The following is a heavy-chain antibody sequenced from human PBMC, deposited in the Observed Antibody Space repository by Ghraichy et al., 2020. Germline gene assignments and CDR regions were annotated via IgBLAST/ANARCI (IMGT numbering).Heavy chain of an antibody. V-gene: IGHV3-21*01. CDR2: ISSSSSYI. Sequence: GGSLRLSCAASGFTFSSYSMNWVRQAPGKGLEWVLSISSSSSYIYYADSVKGRFTISRDNAKNSLYLQMNSLRAEDTAVYYCARGEWRSAYCSSTSCYGIVTEMDVWGQGTTVTVSS. J-gene: IGHJ6*02. D-gene: IGHD2-2*01. CDR1: GFTFSSYS. CDR3: ARGEWRSAYCSSTSCYGIVTEMDV.